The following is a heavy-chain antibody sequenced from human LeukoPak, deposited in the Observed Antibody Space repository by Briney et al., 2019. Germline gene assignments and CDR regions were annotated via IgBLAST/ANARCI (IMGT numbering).Heavy chain of an antibody. CDR1: GFNFDDYT. Sequence: GGSLRLSCAASGFNFDDYTMHWVRQAPGKGLEWVSVIYSGGSTYYADSVKGRFTISRDNSKNTLYLQMNSLRAEDTAVYYCARDGGYYDSSHIRFMDVWGKGTTVTVSS. CDR2: IYSGGST. J-gene: IGHJ6*03. CDR3: ARDGGYYDSSHIRFMDV. D-gene: IGHD3-22*01. V-gene: IGHV3-66*01.